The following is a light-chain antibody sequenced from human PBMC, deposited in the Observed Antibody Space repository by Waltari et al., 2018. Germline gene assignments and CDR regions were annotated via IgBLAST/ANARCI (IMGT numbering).Light chain of an antibody. Sequence: EVVMTRSPLSLPVTLGQPASISCKSRQSLVHSDGNTHLNWFQQRPGQSPRRLFYRVSSRESGVPDRFSGSGSGTDFTLKISRVEAEDVGVYYCMQGTHWPYTFGQGTRLDIK. J-gene: IGKJ2*01. CDR1: QSLVHSDGNTH. CDR2: RVS. V-gene: IGKV2-30*02. CDR3: MQGTHWPYT.